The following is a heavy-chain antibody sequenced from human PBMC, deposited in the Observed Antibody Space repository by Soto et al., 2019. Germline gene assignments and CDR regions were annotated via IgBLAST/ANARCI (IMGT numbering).Heavy chain of an antibody. Sequence: ASVKVSCKASGYTFTSYDINWARQATGQGLEWMGWMNPNSGNTGYAQKFQGRVTMTRNTSISTAYMELSSLRPEDTAVYYCARAPRGGYCSSTSCYPNWFDPWGQGTLVTVSS. D-gene: IGHD2-2*01. V-gene: IGHV1-8*01. CDR2: MNPNSGNT. J-gene: IGHJ5*02. CDR1: GYTFTSYD. CDR3: ARAPRGGYCSSTSCYPNWFDP.